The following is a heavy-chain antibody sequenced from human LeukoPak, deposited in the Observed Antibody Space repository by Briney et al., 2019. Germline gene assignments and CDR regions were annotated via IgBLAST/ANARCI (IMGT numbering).Heavy chain of an antibody. D-gene: IGHD3-10*01. Sequence: GASVKVSCKASGYTFTGYYMHWVRQAPGQGLEWMGRINPNTGGTNYAQKFQGRVTMTRDTSISTAYMELSRLRSDDTAVYYCASVRRDGSEGFDYWGQGTLVTVSS. CDR1: GYTFTGYY. V-gene: IGHV1-2*06. CDR2: INPNTGGT. J-gene: IGHJ4*02. CDR3: ASVRRDGSEGFDY.